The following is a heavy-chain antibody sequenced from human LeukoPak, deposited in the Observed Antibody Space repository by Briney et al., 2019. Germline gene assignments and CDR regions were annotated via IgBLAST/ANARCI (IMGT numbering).Heavy chain of an antibody. J-gene: IGHJ6*03. CDR2: VHHSGTN. CDR3: ARGRKVSGVRRINWARHENYFFYYIDV. Sequence: PSETLSLTCAVYGGSFSDSYLTWHPQRPGKGPKWVGEVHHSGTNNFNPSLQSRVSTSVDTAKNQFFLRVASMTAADTALYYCARGRKVSGVRRINWARHENYFFYYIDVWGKGTSVAGSS. V-gene: IGHV4-34*01. D-gene: IGHD1-14*01. CDR1: GGSFSDSY.